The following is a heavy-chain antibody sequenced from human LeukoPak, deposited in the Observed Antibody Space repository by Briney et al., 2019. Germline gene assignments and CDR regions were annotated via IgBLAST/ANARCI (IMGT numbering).Heavy chain of an antibody. CDR3: TKDPNGDYIGAFDP. D-gene: IGHD4-17*01. CDR1: GFTVSGNY. J-gene: IGHJ5*02. CDR2: ITGGHYAT. Sequence: TGGSLRLSCAASGFTVSGNYMTWVRQAPGKGLEWVSSITGGHYATYNTDSVKGRLTISRDNAKNTLYLQMNSLRADDTAIYYCTKDPNGDYIGAFDPWGQGTLVTVSS. V-gene: IGHV3-23*01.